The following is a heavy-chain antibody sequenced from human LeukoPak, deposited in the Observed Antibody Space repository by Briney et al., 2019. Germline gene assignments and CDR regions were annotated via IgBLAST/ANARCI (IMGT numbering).Heavy chain of an antibody. CDR3: ARGGGMRSWYDFDY. Sequence: GGSLRLSCAASGFTFDDYAMHWVRQAPGKGLEWVSGISWNSGSIGYADSVKGRFTISRDNAKNSLYLQMNSLRAEDMALYYCARGGGMRSWYDFDYWGQGTLVTVSS. J-gene: IGHJ4*02. D-gene: IGHD6-13*01. V-gene: IGHV3-9*03. CDR2: ISWNSGSI. CDR1: GFTFDDYA.